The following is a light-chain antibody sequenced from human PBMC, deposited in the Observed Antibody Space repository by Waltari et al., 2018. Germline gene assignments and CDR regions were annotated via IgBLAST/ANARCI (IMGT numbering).Light chain of an antibody. V-gene: IGKV1-6*01. CDR3: QHNYNKPFT. J-gene: IGKJ3*01. Sequence: IQMNQSPSALSASVGDRVTISCRASQKIYSNLAWYQQKPGKAPELLIYAASSLQSGIPSRFSGSGSGTDFTLTISSLQPEDSAAYYCQHNYNKPFTFGPGTKLDIK. CDR2: AAS. CDR1: QKIYSN.